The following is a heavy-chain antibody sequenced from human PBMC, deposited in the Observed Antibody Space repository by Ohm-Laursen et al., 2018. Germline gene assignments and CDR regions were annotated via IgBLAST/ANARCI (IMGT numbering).Heavy chain of an antibody. CDR3: AKDISHYRGNSPFDY. Sequence: SLRLSCAASGFTFSDYYMSWIRQAPGKGLEWASYISSSGSTIYYADSVKGRFTISRDNAKNSLYLQMNSLRAEDTALYYCAKDISHYRGNSPFDYWGQGTLVTVSS. CDR1: GFTFSDYY. D-gene: IGHD4-23*01. CDR2: ISSSGSTI. V-gene: IGHV3-11*01. J-gene: IGHJ4*02.